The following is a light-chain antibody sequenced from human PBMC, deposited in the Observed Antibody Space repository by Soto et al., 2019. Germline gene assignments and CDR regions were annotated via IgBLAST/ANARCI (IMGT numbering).Light chain of an antibody. Sequence: QSALTQPASVSGSPGQSITISCTGTSSDVGGYNYVSWSQQHPGKAPKLMIYEVSNRPSGVSNRFSGSKSGNTDSLTISGLQSEDEADYYRSSYTSSSTLVFGTGTKLTVL. CDR2: EVS. J-gene: IGLJ1*01. CDR1: SSDVGGYNY. V-gene: IGLV2-14*01. CDR3: SSYTSSSTLV.